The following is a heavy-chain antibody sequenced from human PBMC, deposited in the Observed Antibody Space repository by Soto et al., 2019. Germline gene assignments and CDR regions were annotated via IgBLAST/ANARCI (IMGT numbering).Heavy chain of an antibody. CDR1: EGTIINRGCC. D-gene: IGHD2-2*01. Sequence: TWSVVEGTIINRGCCWIMNKKPPGKGLEWIGSIYYSGSTYYNPSLKSRVTISVDTSKNQFSLKLSSVTAAETAVYYCARVPTTLVVPAASFDYWGQGTLVTVSS. J-gene: IGHJ4*02. CDR2: IYYSGST. V-gene: IGHV4-39*01. CDR3: ARVPTTLVVPAASFDY.